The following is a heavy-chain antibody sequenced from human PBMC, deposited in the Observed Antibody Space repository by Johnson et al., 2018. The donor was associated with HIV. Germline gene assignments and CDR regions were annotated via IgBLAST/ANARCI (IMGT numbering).Heavy chain of an antibody. Sequence: MLLVESGGGLVQPGGSLRLSCAASGFTFSSYAMNWVRQAPGKGLKWVSSISGSGGSTYYADSVKGRFTISRDNSKNTLYLQMNSLRADDTAVYYCAKDHSTVTTFYAFDIWGQGTMVTVSS. D-gene: IGHD4-17*01. V-gene: IGHV3-23*04. CDR3: AKDHSTVTTFYAFDI. J-gene: IGHJ3*02. CDR2: ISGSGGST. CDR1: GFTFSSYA.